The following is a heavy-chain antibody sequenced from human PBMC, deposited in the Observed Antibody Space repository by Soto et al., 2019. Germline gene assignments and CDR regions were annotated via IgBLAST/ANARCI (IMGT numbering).Heavy chain of an antibody. V-gene: IGHV5-51*01. D-gene: IGHD1-1*01. CDR3: ARHKTVPSTGTTWGLGIRDYYYMDV. CDR1: GYSFTSYW. Sequence: GESLKISCKGSGYSFTSYWIGWVRQMPGKGLEWMGIIYPGDSDTRYSPSFQGQVTISADKSISTAYLQWSSLKASDTAMYYCARHKTVPSTGTTWGLGIRDYYYMDVWGKGTTVTVSS. J-gene: IGHJ6*03. CDR2: IYPGDSDT.